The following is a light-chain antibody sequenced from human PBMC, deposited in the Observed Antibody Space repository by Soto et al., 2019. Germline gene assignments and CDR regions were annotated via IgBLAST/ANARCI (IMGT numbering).Light chain of an antibody. V-gene: IGKV3-20*01. CDR2: DTS. Sequence: EIVLTQSPGTLSLSPGERATLSCRASQSVSSSYLAWYQQKPGQAPRLLIHDTSSRATGIPDRFSGSGSGTDFTLTISRLEPGDFAIYYCQQYSSSPRTFGQRTKVEIK. J-gene: IGKJ1*01. CDR3: QQYSSSPRT. CDR1: QSVSSSY.